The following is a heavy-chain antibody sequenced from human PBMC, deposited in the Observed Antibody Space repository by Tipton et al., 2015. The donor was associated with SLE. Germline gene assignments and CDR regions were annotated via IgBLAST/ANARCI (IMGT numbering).Heavy chain of an antibody. Sequence: TLSLTCTVSGGSISSSSYYWGWIRQPPGKGLEWIGNIFYSGSTYYNPSLKSRVTISVDTSKNQFSLKLSSVTAADTAVYYCARLGGSRYCSGGSCSFFDYWGQGTLVTVSS. CDR1: GGSISSSSYY. CDR2: IFYSGST. V-gene: IGHV4-39*01. CDR3: ARLGGSRYCSGGSCSFFDY. J-gene: IGHJ4*02. D-gene: IGHD2-15*01.